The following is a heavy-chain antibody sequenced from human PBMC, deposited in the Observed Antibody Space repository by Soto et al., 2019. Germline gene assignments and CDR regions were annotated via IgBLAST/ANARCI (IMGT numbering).Heavy chain of an antibody. Sequence: SVKVSCKASGGTFSSYAISWVRQAPGQGLEWMGGIIPIFGTANYAQKFQGRVTITADESTSTAYMELSSLRSEDTAVYYCARSKYSSSWTSVYWGQGTLVTVSS. D-gene: IGHD6-13*01. V-gene: IGHV1-69*13. J-gene: IGHJ4*02. CDR2: IIPIFGTA. CDR3: ARSKYSSSWTSVY. CDR1: GGTFSSYA.